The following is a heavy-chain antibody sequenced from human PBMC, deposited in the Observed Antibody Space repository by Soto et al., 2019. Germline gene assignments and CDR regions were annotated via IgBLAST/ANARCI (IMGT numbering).Heavy chain of an antibody. V-gene: IGHV3-23*01. CDR1: GFTFSSYA. Sequence: PGGSLRLSCAASGFTFSSYAMSWVRQAPGKGLEWVSAISGSGGSTYYADSVKGRFTISRDNSKNTLYLQMDSLRAEDTAVYYCARDFVVSLYVAPLKNDIYGLYV. CDR3: ARDFVVSLYVAPLKNDIYGLYV. D-gene: IGHD3-16*01. J-gene: IGHJ6*01. CDR2: ISGSGGST.